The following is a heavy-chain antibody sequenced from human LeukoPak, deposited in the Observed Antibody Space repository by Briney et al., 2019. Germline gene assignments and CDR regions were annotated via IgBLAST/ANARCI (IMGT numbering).Heavy chain of an antibody. D-gene: IGHD3-10*01. CDR1: GYTFTSYD. J-gene: IGHJ5*02. CDR2: MNPNSGNT. CDR3: ARGRGYYGSGSYYNIWWFDP. Sequence: ASVKVSCKASGYTFTSYDINWVRQAPGQGLEWMGWMNPNSGNTGYAQKFQGRVTMTRNTSISTAYMELSSLRSEDTAVYYCARGRGYYGSGSYYNIWWFDPWGQGTLVTVSS. V-gene: IGHV1-8*01.